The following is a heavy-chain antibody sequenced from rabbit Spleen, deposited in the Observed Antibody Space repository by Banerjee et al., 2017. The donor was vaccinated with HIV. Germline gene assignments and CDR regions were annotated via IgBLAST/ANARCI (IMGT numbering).Heavy chain of an antibody. J-gene: IGHJ4*01. CDR3: ARTRSNDGGSHYGYALAL. V-gene: IGHV1S40*01. CDR1: EFSFSSSYW. D-gene: IGHD6-1*01. Sequence: QSLEESGGDLVKPGASLTLTCTASEFSFSSSYWICWVRQAPGKGLEWIACVDAGSSGITYYASWAKGRFSISKTSSTTVTLQMTSLTAADTATYFCARTRSNDGGSHYGYALALWGQGTLVTVS. CDR2: VDAGSSGIT.